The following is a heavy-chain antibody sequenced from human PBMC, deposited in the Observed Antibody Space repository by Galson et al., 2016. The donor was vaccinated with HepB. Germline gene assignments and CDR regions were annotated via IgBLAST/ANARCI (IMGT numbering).Heavy chain of an antibody. V-gene: IGHV7-4-1*02. CDR1: GYTFTTYP. Sequence: SVKVSCKASGYTFTTYPVNWLRQAPGQGLEWMGWINTNTGNPTFAQDFTGRFVFSLDTSVSTAYLQLISLKAEDTAVYFCARASCGGDCNQYYYYYYGLDVWGRGTTVAVSS. CDR2: INTNTGNP. D-gene: IGHD2-21*02. CDR3: ARASCGGDCNQYYYYYYGLDV. J-gene: IGHJ6*02.